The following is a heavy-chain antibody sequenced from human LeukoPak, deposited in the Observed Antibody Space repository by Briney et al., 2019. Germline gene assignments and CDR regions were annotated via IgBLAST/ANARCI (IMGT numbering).Heavy chain of an antibody. J-gene: IGHJ4*02. D-gene: IGHD2-2*01. CDR1: GFSFTTYA. Sequence: ASVKVSCKASGFSFTTYAMNWVRQAPGQGLEWMGWINTNTGKPTYAQGFTGRFVFSLDSSVSTAYLQINSLNAEGTAVYYCARAASLDYWGQGTLVTVSS. CDR2: INTNTGKP. CDR3: ARAASLDY. V-gene: IGHV7-4-1*02.